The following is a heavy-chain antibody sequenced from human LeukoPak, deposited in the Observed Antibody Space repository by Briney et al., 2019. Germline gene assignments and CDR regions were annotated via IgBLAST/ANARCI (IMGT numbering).Heavy chain of an antibody. D-gene: IGHD3-10*01. CDR1: GGSISSSSYY. J-gene: IGHJ4*02. V-gene: IGHV4-39*01. CDR2: IYYSGST. Sequence: SETLSLTCNVSGGSISSSSYYWGWIRQPPGKGLEWIGSIYYSGSTYYNPSLKSRVTISVDTSKNQFSLKLSSVTAADTAVYYCARQELRVDYWGQGTLVTVSS. CDR3: ARQELRVDY.